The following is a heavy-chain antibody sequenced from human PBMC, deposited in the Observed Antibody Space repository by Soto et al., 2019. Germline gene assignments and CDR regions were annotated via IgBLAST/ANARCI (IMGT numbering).Heavy chain of an antibody. D-gene: IGHD3-22*01. CDR2: ISSSSSYT. V-gene: IGHV3-11*06. J-gene: IGHJ4*02. CDR3: ARDADYYDSSGYYFDDY. Sequence: PGGSLRLSCSGSGFTFSDYYMSWIRQAPGKGLEWVSYISSSSSYTNYADSVKGRFTISRDNAKNSLYLQMNSLRAEDTAVYYCARDADYYDSSGYYFDDYWGQGTLVTVSS. CDR1: GFTFSDYY.